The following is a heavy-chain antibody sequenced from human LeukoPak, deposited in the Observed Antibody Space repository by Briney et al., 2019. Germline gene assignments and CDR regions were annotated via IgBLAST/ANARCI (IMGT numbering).Heavy chain of an antibody. CDR3: ARARGPSGYNWFDP. V-gene: IGHV4-59*01. CDR2: IYYSGST. CDR1: GGSISSYY. J-gene: IGHJ5*02. Sequence: SETLSLTCTVSGGSISSYYWSWIRQPPGKGLEWIGYIYYSGSTNYNPSLKSRVTISVDTSKNQFSLKLSSVTAADTAVYYCARARGPSGYNWFDPWGQGTLVTVSS.